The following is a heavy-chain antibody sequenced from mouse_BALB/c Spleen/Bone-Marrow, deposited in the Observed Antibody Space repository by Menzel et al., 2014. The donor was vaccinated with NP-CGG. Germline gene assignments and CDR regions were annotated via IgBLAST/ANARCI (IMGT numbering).Heavy chain of an antibody. V-gene: IGHV1-4*01. D-gene: IGHD2-2*01. Sequence: QVQLQQSGAELARPGASVKMSCKASGYTFAYYTVHWVKQRPGQGLEWIGYINPSSGYTNYNQKFKDKATLTTDKSSSTACMQLSSLTSEDSAVYYCAREVYGSWFAYWGQGTLVTVSA. CDR2: INPSSGYT. J-gene: IGHJ3*01. CDR3: AREVYGSWFAY. CDR1: GYTFAYYT.